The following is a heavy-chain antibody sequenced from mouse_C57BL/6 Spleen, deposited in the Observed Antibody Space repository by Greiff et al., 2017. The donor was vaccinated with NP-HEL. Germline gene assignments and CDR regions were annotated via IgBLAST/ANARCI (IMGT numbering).Heavy chain of an antibody. V-gene: IGHV1-59*01. J-gene: IGHJ2*01. Sequence: QVQLQQPGAELVRPGTSVKLSCKASGYTFTSYWMHWVKQRPGQGLEWIGVIDPSDSYTNYNQKFKGKATLTVDTSSSTPYMQLSSLTSEDSAVYYCATTVVATYYFDYWGQGTTLTVSS. CDR3: ATTVVATYYFDY. CDR1: GYTFTSYW. D-gene: IGHD1-1*01. CDR2: IDPSDSYT.